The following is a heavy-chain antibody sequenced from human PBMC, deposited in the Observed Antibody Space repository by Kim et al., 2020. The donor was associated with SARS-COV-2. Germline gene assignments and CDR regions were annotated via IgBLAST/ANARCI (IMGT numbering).Heavy chain of an antibody. CDR3: ARGAFLDP. J-gene: IGHJ5*02. V-gene: IGHV1-18*01. CDR2: GNT. Sequence: GNTNYARKLQGGVTRTTDTSTRTAYMELRSLRSADTAVYYCARGAFLDPWGQGTLVTVSS.